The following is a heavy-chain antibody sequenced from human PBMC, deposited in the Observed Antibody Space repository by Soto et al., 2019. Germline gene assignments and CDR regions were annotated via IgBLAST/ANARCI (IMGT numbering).Heavy chain of an antibody. J-gene: IGHJ4*02. CDR2: INPNSGNI. CDR3: ARGRASGSYYLLDY. CDR1: GNTFTSYD. V-gene: IGHV1-8*01. Sequence: ASEKVSCEASGNTFTSYDINWVRQATGHGLEWMGWINPNSGNIGYAQKFQGRVTMTRDTAIRTAYMEVSRLRSDDTAVYYCARGRASGSYYLLDYWGQGTLVTVSS. D-gene: IGHD3-10*01.